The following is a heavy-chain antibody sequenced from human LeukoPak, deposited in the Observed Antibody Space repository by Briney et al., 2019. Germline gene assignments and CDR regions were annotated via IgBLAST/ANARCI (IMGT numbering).Heavy chain of an antibody. CDR1: GFTFSSYG. J-gene: IGHJ4*02. Sequence: PGGSLRLSCAASGFTFSSYGMHWVRQAPGKGLEWVAFIRYDGSNKYYADSVKGRFTISRDNSKNTLYLQMNSLRAEDTAVYYCAKDPRTYYYDSSSAPVWGQGTLVIASS. CDR3: AKDPRTYYYDSSSAPV. D-gene: IGHD3-22*01. V-gene: IGHV3-30*02. CDR2: IRYDGSNK.